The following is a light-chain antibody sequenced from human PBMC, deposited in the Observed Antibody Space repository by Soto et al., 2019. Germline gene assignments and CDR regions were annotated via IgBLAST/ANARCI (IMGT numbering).Light chain of an antibody. CDR2: VDN. CDR1: SSNIGAGYD. CDR3: QSYDSSLTGYV. Sequence: QAVVTQPPSVSGAPGQRVTISCTGSSSNIGAGYDVHWYQQLPGTAPKLFIYVDNNRPSWVPDRFSGSKSGTSASLAITGLQAEDEADYYCQSYDSSLTGYVFGTGTKLTVL. J-gene: IGLJ1*01. V-gene: IGLV1-40*01.